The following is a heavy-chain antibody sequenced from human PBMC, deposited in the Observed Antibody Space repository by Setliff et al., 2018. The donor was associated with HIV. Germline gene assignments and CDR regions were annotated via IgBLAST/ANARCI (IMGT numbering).Heavy chain of an antibody. CDR2: MNANSGSA. Sequence: VASVKVSCKASGYTFNTYDLVWVRQTSGQGLEWMGSMNANSGSAVYAPQFQGRVTMTRNTSISTAYMDMSSLRSEDTAVYYCARGVTTIQYWGQGSQVTVSS. J-gene: IGHJ4*02. CDR3: ARGVTTIQY. V-gene: IGHV1-8*02. CDR1: GYTFNTYD. D-gene: IGHD4-4*01.